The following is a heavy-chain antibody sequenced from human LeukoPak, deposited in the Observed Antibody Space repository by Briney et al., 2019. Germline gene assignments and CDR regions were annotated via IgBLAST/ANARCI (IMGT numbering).Heavy chain of an antibody. Sequence: ASVKVSCKASGGPLSSYAINWVRQAPGQGLEWMGGIIPVYGTTNFAQRFLGRVTITADKSTSTVYMELNSLRSTDTALYFCARGGPHGSGSLLGFDFWDQGTLVTVSS. CDR2: IIPVYGTT. CDR1: GGPLSSYA. CDR3: ARGGPHGSGSLLGFDF. J-gene: IGHJ4*02. V-gene: IGHV1-69*06. D-gene: IGHD3-10*01.